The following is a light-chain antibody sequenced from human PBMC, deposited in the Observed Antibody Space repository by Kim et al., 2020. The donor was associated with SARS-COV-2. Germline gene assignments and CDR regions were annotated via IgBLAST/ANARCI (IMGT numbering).Light chain of an antibody. CDR3: QQKWT. CDR2: GAS. J-gene: IGKJ1*01. V-gene: IGKV3-15*01. Sequence: ATLSVSPGERATLSCRASQSVSSNLAWYQQKPGQAPRLLIYGASTRATGIPARFSGSGSGTEFTLTISSLQSEDFAVYYCQQKWTFGQGTKVDIK. CDR1: QSVSSN.